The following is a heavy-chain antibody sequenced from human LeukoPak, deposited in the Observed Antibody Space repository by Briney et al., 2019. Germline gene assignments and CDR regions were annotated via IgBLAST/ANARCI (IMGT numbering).Heavy chain of an antibody. CDR1: GGSISSCY. CDR2: IYTSGST. CDR3: AREGGSGTIFDY. Sequence: SETLCLTCTVSGGSISSCYWSWIRQPAGKGLEWIGRIYTSGSTNYNPSLKSRVTMSVDTSKNQFSLKLSSVTAADTAVYYCAREGGSGTIFDYWGQGTLLTVSS. V-gene: IGHV4-4*07. J-gene: IGHJ4*02. D-gene: IGHD3-10*01.